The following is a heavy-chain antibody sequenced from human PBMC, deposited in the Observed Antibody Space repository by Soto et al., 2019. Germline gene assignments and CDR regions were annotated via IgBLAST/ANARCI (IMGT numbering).Heavy chain of an antibody. D-gene: IGHD3-9*01. CDR3: ARNSLTGYYNYYYSMDG. J-gene: IGHJ6*02. Sequence: GESLKISCKSSGYSFSSYWIAWVRLMPGKGLEWMGSIYPDDSDTKYSPSFQGQVTISADKSISAAYLQWSSLKASDTAIYYCARNSLTGYYNYYYSMDGWGQETTVTVSS. V-gene: IGHV5-51*01. CDR2: IYPDDSDT. CDR1: GYSFSSYW.